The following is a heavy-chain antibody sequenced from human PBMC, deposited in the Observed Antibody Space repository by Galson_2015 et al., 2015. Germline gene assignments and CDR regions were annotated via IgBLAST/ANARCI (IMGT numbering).Heavy chain of an antibody. Sequence: QSGAEVKKPGESLKISCTGSGYSFATFWIGWVRQMPGKGLEWMGIIYPGDSDTRYSPSFQGQVTISADRSINTAYLQWSSLKASDTAMYYCVRQSATAMVLFAYWGQGTLVTASS. CDR2: IYPGDSDT. CDR1: GYSFATFW. CDR3: VRQSATAMVLFAY. D-gene: IGHD5-18*01. J-gene: IGHJ4*02. V-gene: IGHV5-51*01.